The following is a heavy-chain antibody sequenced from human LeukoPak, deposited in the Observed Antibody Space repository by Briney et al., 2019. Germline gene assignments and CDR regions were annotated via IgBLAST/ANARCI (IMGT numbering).Heavy chain of an antibody. CDR3: CGGRIGSGGCEN. CDR2: INHSGRT. CDR1: GGSFSGYY. J-gene: IGHJ4*02. V-gene: IGHV4-34*04. D-gene: IGHD3-10*01. Sequence: SETLSLTCAVSGGSFSGYYWSWIRQPPGQGLEWIGEINHSGRTNNNPSLMRRGTISVDASTNQFSLKLSSVTAADTAVFYCCGGRIGSGGCENWGQGTLVTVSS.